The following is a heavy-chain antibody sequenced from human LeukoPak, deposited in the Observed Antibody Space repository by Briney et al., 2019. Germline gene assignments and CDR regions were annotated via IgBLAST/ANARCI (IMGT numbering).Heavy chain of an antibody. D-gene: IGHD6-13*01. V-gene: IGHV4-59*01. J-gene: IGHJ2*01. CDR2: VHHSGST. CDR1: GGSFSSYY. CDR3: ARVGGSSSIYWSFDL. Sequence: SETLSLTCTVSGGSFSSYYWSWIRQPPGKGLEWIGFVHHSGSTNYSPSLRSRVTISADTSKNQFSLKLSPVTAADTAVYYCARVGGSSSIYWSFDLWGRGSLVTVSS.